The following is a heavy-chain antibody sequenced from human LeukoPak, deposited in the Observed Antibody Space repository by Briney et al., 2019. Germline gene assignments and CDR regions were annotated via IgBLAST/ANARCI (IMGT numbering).Heavy chain of an antibody. D-gene: IGHD6-13*01. V-gene: IGHV4-31*03. J-gene: IGHJ6*02. CDR3: ARTYYSSSWYFIGMDV. CDR2: IHHSGSS. Sequence: PSQTLSLTCTVSADSLSSGGHYWAWIRQLPGKGLESIGFIHHSGSSRHNPSLKDRVAISVDASRKQFSLKLSSVTAADTAVYYCARTYYSSSWYFIGMDVWGQGTTVTVSS. CDR1: ADSLSSGGHY.